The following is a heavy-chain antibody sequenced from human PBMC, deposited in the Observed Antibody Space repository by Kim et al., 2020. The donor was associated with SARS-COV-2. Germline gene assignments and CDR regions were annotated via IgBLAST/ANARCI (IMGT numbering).Heavy chain of an antibody. Sequence: AVKGRFTISRENSKSTLSLQLSSLRADDTAVYYCAKKTGVGQTGNYFDYWGQGTLVTVSS. J-gene: IGHJ4*02. V-gene: IGHV3-23*01. CDR3: AKKTGVGQTGNYFDY. D-gene: IGHD1-26*01.